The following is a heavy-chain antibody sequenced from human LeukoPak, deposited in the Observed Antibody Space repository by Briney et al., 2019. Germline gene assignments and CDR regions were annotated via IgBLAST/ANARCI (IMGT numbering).Heavy chain of an antibody. Sequence: PGGSLRLSCAASGFAFSTLGMHWVRQAPGMGLEWVAFIQYDGSDIYYADSVKGRFTISRDNSKNTLYLQMNSLRAEDTAVYYCAKDHEAAAVNPYYFDYWGQGTLVAVSS. V-gene: IGHV3-30*02. J-gene: IGHJ4*02. CDR2: IQYDGSDI. CDR3: AKDHEAAAVNPYYFDY. D-gene: IGHD6-13*01. CDR1: GFAFSTLG.